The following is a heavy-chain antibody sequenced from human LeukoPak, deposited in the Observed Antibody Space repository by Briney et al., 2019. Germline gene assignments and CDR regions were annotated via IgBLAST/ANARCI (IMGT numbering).Heavy chain of an antibody. D-gene: IGHD3-3*01. J-gene: IGHJ5*02. CDR3: ARDNFGVVRFRRVGTPGFDP. CDR2: IIPIFGTA. CDR1: GGTFSSYA. V-gene: IGHV1-69*05. Sequence: GASVKVSCKASGGTFSSYAISWVRQAPGQGLEWMGRIIPIFGTANYAQKLQGRVTITTDESTSTAYMELSSLRSEDTAVYYCARDNFGVVRFRRVGTPGFDPWGQGTLVTVSS.